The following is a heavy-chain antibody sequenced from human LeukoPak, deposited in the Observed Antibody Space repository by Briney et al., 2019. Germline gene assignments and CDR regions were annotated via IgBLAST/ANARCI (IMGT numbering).Heavy chain of an antibody. CDR3: ARGLRFMEFLLYPGAFDV. CDR2: IYYSGST. J-gene: IGHJ3*01. CDR1: NDSINNYY. Sequence: SETLSLTCTVSNDSINNYYWSWIRQPPGKGLEWIGYIYYSGSTNYNPSLQSRVTMSVDTSKNQFSLRLSSVTAADTAVYYCARGLRFMEFLLYPGAFDVWGQGTMVTVSS. V-gene: IGHV4-59*01. D-gene: IGHD3-3*01.